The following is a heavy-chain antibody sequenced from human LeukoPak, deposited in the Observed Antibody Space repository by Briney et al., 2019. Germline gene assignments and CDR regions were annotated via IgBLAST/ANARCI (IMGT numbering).Heavy chain of an antibody. J-gene: IGHJ5*02. Sequence: GGSLRLSCEASGFTFSSCAMSWVRQAPGKGLEWVSAISGSGGSTYHADSVKGRFTISRDNSKNTLYLQMHSLRAEDTAVYYCAKDEMAMIRYNWFNPWGQGTLVIVSS. CDR1: GFTFSSCA. CDR3: AKDEMAMIRYNWFNP. D-gene: IGHD5-24*01. V-gene: IGHV3-23*01. CDR2: ISGSGGST.